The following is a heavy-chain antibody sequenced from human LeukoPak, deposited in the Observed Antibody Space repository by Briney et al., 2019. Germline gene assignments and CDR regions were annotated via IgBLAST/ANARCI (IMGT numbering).Heavy chain of an antibody. CDR1: GGSISSYY. CDR2: IYYSGST. V-gene: IGHV4-59*12. CDR3: AREGRHDTLDY. J-gene: IGHJ4*02. Sequence: SETLSLTCTVSGGSISSYYWSWIRQPPGKGLEWIGYIYYSGSTYYNPSLKSRVTISVDTSKNQFSLKLSSVTAADTAVYYCAREGRHDTLDYWGQGTLVTVSS.